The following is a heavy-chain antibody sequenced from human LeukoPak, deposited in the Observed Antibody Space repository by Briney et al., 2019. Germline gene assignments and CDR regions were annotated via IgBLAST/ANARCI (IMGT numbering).Heavy chain of an antibody. CDR3: AREIYCTGTNCRRSYYYYHYYGMDV. J-gene: IGHJ6*02. CDR1: GFTFSSYG. V-gene: IGHV3-33*01. CDR2: IWYDGSNK. Sequence: TGGSLRLSCAASGFTFSSYGMHWVRQAPGKGLEWVAVIWYDGSNKYYADSVKGRFTISRDNSKNTLYLQMNSLRAEDTAVYYCAREIYCTGTNCRRSYYYYHYYGMDVWGQGTTVTVSS. D-gene: IGHD2-2*01.